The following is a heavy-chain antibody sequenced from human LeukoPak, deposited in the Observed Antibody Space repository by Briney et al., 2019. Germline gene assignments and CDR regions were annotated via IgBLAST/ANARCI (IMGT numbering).Heavy chain of an antibody. CDR3: TTTTVTKDGLDV. CDR1: GFTSSNAW. D-gene: IGHD4-17*01. CDR2: IKSKTDGGTI. V-gene: IGHV3-15*01. J-gene: IGHJ6*02. Sequence: GGSLRLSCAASGFTSSNAWMSWVRQAPGKGPEWLGRIKSKTDGGTIDYAAPVKGRFTISRDDSETTLYLQMNSLKPEDAAVYYCTTTTVTKDGLDVWGQGTTVTVSS.